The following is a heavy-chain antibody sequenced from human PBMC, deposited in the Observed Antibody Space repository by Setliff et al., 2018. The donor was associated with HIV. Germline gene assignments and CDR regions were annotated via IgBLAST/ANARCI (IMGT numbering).Heavy chain of an antibody. D-gene: IGHD2-2*01. CDR3: ARQPLHCSSINCYGAVYDN. V-gene: IGHV3-23*01. CDR1: FTFSSHV. CDR2: ITPSSTET. Sequence: GGSLRLSWGGFTFSSHVMTWVRQAPGKGLEWVSVITPSSTETYYADSVKGRFTISRDDSKNTLSLQMSSLRAEDTALYYCARQPLHCSSINCYGAVYDNWGQGTLVTVSS. J-gene: IGHJ4*02.